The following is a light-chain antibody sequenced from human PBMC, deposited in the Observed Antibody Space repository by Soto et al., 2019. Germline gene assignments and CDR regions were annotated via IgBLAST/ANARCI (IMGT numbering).Light chain of an antibody. CDR3: QQYGSSPLT. Sequence: EIGLTQSPGTPSLSPGERATLSCRASQSVSSSYLAWYQQKPGQAPRLLIYGASSRATGIPDRFSGSGSGTDFTLTISRLEPEDFAVYYCQQYGSSPLTFGGGTKVEIK. CDR2: GAS. J-gene: IGKJ4*01. CDR1: QSVSSSY. V-gene: IGKV3-20*01.